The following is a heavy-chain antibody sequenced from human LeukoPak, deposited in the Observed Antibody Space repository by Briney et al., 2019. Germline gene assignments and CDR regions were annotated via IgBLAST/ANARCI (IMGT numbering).Heavy chain of an antibody. J-gene: IGHJ6*02. Sequence: GGSLRLPCAASGFKFSSYEVNWVRQAPGKGLEWVSYISSSGNNIYYADSVKGRFTISRDIVKNSLYLQMNSLRADDTAVYYCARVMGYYYAMDVWGQGTTVTVSS. CDR2: ISSSGNNI. CDR3: ARVMGYYYAMDV. V-gene: IGHV3-48*03. D-gene: IGHD1-26*01. CDR1: GFKFSSYE.